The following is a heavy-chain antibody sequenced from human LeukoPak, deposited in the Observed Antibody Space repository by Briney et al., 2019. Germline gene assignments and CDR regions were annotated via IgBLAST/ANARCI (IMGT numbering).Heavy chain of an antibody. CDR1: GYSFTSYW. V-gene: IGHV5-51*01. J-gene: IGHJ4*02. CDR2: IYPGDSDT. D-gene: IGHD6-13*01. Sequence: GESLKISCKGSGYSFTSYWIGWVRQMPGKGLEWMGIIYPGDSDTRYSPSFQGQVTISADKSISTAYLQWSSLKASDTAMYYCARGPAAGMRSPPYFDYWGQGTLVTVSS. CDR3: ARGPAAGMRSPPYFDY.